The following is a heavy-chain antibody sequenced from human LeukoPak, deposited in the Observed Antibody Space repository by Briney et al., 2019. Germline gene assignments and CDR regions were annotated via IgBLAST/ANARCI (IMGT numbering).Heavy chain of an antibody. V-gene: IGHV1-8*02. CDR1: GYTFTSYD. CDR3: ARAPYYDFWSGMLRFDP. D-gene: IGHD3-3*01. Sequence: ASVKVSCKASGYTFTSYDINWVRQATGQGLEWMGWMNPNSGNTGYAQKFQGRVTMNRNTSISTAYMELSSLRSEDAAVYYCARAPYYDFWSGMLRFDPWGQGTLVTVSS. J-gene: IGHJ5*02. CDR2: MNPNSGNT.